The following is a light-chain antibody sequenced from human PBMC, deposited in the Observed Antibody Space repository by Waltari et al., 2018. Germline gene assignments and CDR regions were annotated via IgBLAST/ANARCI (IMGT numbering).Light chain of an antibody. CDR2: VNSDGSH. CDR3: QTGGHGTWV. Sequence: QLVLTQSPSASASLGASVKLTCTLSSGHSTNVIAWLQKRPEKGPRYLMKVNSDGSHNKGDEIPARFSGSSSGAARYLTISSLQSEDEADYYCQTGGHGTWVFGGGTKLTVL. CDR1: SGHSTNV. V-gene: IGLV4-69*01. J-gene: IGLJ3*02.